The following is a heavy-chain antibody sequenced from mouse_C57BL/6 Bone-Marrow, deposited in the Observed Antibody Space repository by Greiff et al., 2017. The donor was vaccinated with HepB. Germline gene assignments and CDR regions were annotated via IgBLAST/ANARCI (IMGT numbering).Heavy chain of an antibody. CDR1: GFTFSSYG. CDR2: ISSGGSYT. CDR3: ARHHYYGSKVDY. D-gene: IGHD1-1*01. J-gene: IGHJ2*01. Sequence: EVKLMESGGDLVKPGGSLKLSCAASGFTFSSYGMSWVRQTPDKRLEWVATISSGGSYTYYPDSVKGRFTISRDNAKNTLYLQMSSLKSEDTAMYYCARHHYYGSKVDYWGQGTTLTVSS. V-gene: IGHV5-6*01.